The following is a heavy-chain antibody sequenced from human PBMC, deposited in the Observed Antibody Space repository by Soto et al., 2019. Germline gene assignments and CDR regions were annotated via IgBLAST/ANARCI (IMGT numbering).Heavy chain of an antibody. CDR3: AREASAVISLDY. CDR1: GYIVTAYS. V-gene: IGHV1-2*02. Sequence: GASVKVSCKASGYIVTAYSMHWVRQAPGQGLEWVGWFNPNSGDTIYAQKFQGRVTLTGDTSISTAYMELYSLTSDDTAVYYCAREASAVISLDYWGQGTLVTVSS. D-gene: IGHD6-19*01. CDR2: FNPNSGDT. J-gene: IGHJ4*02.